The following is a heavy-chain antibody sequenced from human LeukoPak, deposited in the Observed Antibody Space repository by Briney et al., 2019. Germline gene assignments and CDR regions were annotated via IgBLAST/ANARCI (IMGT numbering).Heavy chain of an antibody. CDR3: ARAPERWYSYGSYTYYYMDV. CDR2: ISYSGST. V-gene: IGHV4-59*01. J-gene: IGHJ6*03. Sequence: SETLSLTCTVSGGSISSYYWNWIRQPPGKGLEWIGSISYSGSTNYNPSLESWVTISVDTSKNQISLKLSSVTAADTTVYYCARAPERWYSYGSYTYYYMDVWGKGTTVTVSS. CDR1: GGSISSYY. D-gene: IGHD5-18*01.